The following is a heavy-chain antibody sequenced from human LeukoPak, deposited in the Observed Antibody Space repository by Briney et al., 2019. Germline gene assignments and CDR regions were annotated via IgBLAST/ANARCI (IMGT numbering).Heavy chain of an antibody. CDR1: GGSISSYY. Sequence: SETLSLTCTVSGGSISSYYWSWIRQPPGKGLEWIGYIYYSGSTSYNPSLKSRVTISVDTSKNQFSLKLTSVTAADTAVYYCAIHGVYNWSDYAFDVWGQGTMVTVSS. CDR2: IYYSGST. V-gene: IGHV4-59*08. D-gene: IGHD1-1*01. CDR3: AIHGVYNWSDYAFDV. J-gene: IGHJ3*01.